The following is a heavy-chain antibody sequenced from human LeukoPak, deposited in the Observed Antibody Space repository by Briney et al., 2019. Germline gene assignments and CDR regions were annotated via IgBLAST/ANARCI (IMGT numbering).Heavy chain of an antibody. CDR2: IYYSGST. V-gene: IGHV4-59*01. CDR1: GGSISSYY. Sequence: SETLSLTCTVSGGSISSYYWSWIRQPPGKGLEWIGYIYYSGSTNYNPSLKSRVTMSVDTSKNQFSLKLSSVTAADTAVYYCARAQGSGWYDYYYGMDVWGQGTTVTVSS. D-gene: IGHD6-19*01. CDR3: ARAQGSGWYDYYYGMDV. J-gene: IGHJ6*02.